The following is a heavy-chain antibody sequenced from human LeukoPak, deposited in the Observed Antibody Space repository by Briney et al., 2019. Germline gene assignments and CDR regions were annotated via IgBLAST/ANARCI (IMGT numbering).Heavy chain of an antibody. Sequence: ASVRVSCKAYGGTFISYAISWVRQAPGQGLEWMGGIIPIFGTANYAQKFQGRVTITTDESTSTAYMELSSLRSEDTAVYYCAREPYYYDSSGYYYGHDAFDIWGQGTMVTVSS. J-gene: IGHJ3*02. V-gene: IGHV1-69*05. CDR2: IIPIFGTA. CDR3: AREPYYYDSSGYYYGHDAFDI. CDR1: GGTFISYA. D-gene: IGHD3-22*01.